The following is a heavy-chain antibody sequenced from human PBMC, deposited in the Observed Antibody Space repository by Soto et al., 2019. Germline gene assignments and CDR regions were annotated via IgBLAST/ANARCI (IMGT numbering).Heavy chain of an antibody. CDR2: ISGSGGST. Sequence: EVQLLESGGGLVQPGGSLRLSCAASGFTFSSYAMSWVRQAPGKGLEWVSAISGSGGSTYYADSVKGRFTISRDNSKNTLYLQMNSLRAEDTAVYYCAKDQEVFVWYLNWFDPWGQGTLVTVSS. J-gene: IGHJ5*02. V-gene: IGHV3-23*01. CDR1: GFTFSSYA. D-gene: IGHD3-3*01. CDR3: AKDQEVFVWYLNWFDP.